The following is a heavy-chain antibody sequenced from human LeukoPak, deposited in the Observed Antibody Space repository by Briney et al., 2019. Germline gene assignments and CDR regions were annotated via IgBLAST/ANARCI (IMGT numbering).Heavy chain of an antibody. CDR3: ARGTIVATIDY. CDR1: GGTFSSYA. V-gene: IGHV1-69*04. CDR2: IIPILGIA. Sequence: SVKVSCKASGGTFSSYAISWVRQAPGQGLEWMGRIIPILGIANYAQRFQGRVTITADKSTSTAYVELSSLRSEDTAVYYCARGTIVATIDYWGQGTLVTVSS. J-gene: IGHJ4*02. D-gene: IGHD5-12*01.